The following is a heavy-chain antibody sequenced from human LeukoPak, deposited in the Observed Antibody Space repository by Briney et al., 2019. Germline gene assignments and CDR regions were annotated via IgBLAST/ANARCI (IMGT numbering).Heavy chain of an antibody. V-gene: IGHV5-51*01. CDR3: ARHLVGPTTLSAFDI. CDR2: IYPGDSDT. D-gene: IGHD1-26*01. CDR1: GYTFTTYW. J-gene: IGHJ3*02. Sequence: GGSLKISCKGSGYTFTTYWIGWLRQMPGKGLEWMGIIYPGDSDTRYSPSFQGQVTISADKSISAAYLQWSSLKASDTAVYYCARHLVGPTTLSAFDIWGQGTMVTASS.